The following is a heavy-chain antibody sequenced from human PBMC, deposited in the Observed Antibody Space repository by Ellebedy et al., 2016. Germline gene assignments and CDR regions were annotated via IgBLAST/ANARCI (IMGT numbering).Heavy chain of an antibody. CDR1: GGSISTNNFY. V-gene: IGHV4-39*01. Sequence: VSLRLSCTVSGGSISTNNFYWGWIRQPPGGGLEWIGCIYYSGSTYYNPSLKSRLTISVDTSKNQFSLKLSSVTAADTAVYYCARQLGIAVAGGYWGQGTLVSVSS. CDR3: ARQLGIAVAGGY. D-gene: IGHD6-19*01. J-gene: IGHJ4*02. CDR2: IYYSGST.